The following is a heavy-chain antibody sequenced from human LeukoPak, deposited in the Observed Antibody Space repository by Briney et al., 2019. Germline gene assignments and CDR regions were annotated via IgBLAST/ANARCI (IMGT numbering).Heavy chain of an antibody. CDR2: ISYDGSNK. CDR3: ASAPYGSGTFLDY. V-gene: IGHV3-30*03. CDR1: GFTFSSYG. J-gene: IGHJ4*02. Sequence: PGRSLRLSCAASGFTFSSYGMHWVRQAPGKGLEWVAVISYDGSNKYYADSVKGRFTISRDNSKNTLYLQMNSLRAEDTAVYYCASAPYGSGTFLDYWGQGTLVTVSS. D-gene: IGHD3-10*01.